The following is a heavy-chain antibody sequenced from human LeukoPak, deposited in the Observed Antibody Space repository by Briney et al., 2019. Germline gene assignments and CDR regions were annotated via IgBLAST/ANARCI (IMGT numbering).Heavy chain of an antibody. V-gene: IGHV4-59*11. D-gene: IGHD3-3*01. J-gene: IGHJ4*02. CDR2: IYYSGST. Sequence: SETLSLTCTVSGGSISSHYWSWIRQPPGKGLEWIGYIYYSGSTNYNPSLKSRVTISVDTSKNQFSLKLSSVTAADTAVYCCARSLNYYDFWSGYPTYYFDYWGQGTLVTVSS. CDR3: ARSLNYYDFWSGYPTYYFDY. CDR1: GGSISSHY.